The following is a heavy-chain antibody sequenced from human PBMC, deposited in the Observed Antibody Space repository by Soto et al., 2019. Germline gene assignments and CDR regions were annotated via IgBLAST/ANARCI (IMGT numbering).Heavy chain of an antibody. CDR3: ARDDSNYGPLFDY. Sequence: GGSLRLSCAASGFTFSRYSMNWVRQAPGKGLECVSSISSSSSYIYYADSVKGRFTISRDNAKNSLYLQMNSLRAEDTAVYYCARDDSNYGPLFDYWGQGTLVTVSS. J-gene: IGHJ4*02. V-gene: IGHV3-21*01. D-gene: IGHD4-4*01. CDR2: ISSSSSYI. CDR1: GFTFSRYS.